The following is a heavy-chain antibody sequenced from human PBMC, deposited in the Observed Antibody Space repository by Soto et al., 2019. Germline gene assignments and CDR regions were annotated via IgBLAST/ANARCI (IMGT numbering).Heavy chain of an antibody. J-gene: IGHJ4*02. V-gene: IGHV3-53*01. CDR3: SKNNVAPAFVGFEY. CDR1: GFNFDNSY. CDR2: LYGGGQT. Sequence: GGSLRLSCAVSGFNFDNSYMSWVRQAPGKGLEWVSILYGGGQTYYTESVRGRFTISRDISKNTLDLQMNRLTADDTAVYYCSKNNVAPAFVGFEYWGQGTLVTVSS. D-gene: IGHD2-2*01.